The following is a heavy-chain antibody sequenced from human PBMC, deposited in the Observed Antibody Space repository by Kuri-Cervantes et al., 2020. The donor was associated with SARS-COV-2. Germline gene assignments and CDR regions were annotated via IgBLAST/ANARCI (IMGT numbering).Heavy chain of an antibody. CDR3: VKDHSPTRSYHYYGMDV. V-gene: IGHV3-64D*08. Sequence: GGSLRLSCLASGFTFKSYAMFWVRQAPGKGLESVSAITNNGDNTYYADSVKGRFTISRDNSKNTLYLKMSSLSAEDTAVYYCVKDHSPTRSYHYYGMDVWGQGTTVTVSS. D-gene: IGHD4-11*01. J-gene: IGHJ6*02. CDR2: ITNNGDNT. CDR1: GFTFKSYA.